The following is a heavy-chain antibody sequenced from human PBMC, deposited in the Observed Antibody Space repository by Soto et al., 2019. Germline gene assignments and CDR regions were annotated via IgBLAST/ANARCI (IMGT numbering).Heavy chain of an antibody. J-gene: IGHJ4*02. CDR1: GFTFSGYA. Sequence: EVQLLESGGGLVQPGGSLRLSCAASGFTFSGYAMSWVRQAPGKGLEWVSSISHSGRYTYYADSVKGRFTISRDNSKNTQYLHMNSLRAEDTAVYYCAKDLVFVTADSSGALFHYWGQGTLVTVSS. V-gene: IGHV3-23*01. CDR3: AKDLVFVTADSSGALFHY. D-gene: IGHD3-22*01. CDR2: ISHSGRYT.